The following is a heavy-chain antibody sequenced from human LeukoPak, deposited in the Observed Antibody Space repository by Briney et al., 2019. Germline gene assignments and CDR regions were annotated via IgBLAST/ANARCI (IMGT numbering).Heavy chain of an antibody. D-gene: IGHD1-26*01. CDR3: SRDVGAATNMPEH. Sequence: PGGSLRLSCVASGFTFSSYCMHWVRQAPGKGLVWVSRINGDGTTTTYADSVKGRFTISRDNGRNTLYLQMNSLRAEDTAVYYCSRDVGAATNMPEHWGQGTLVTVSS. J-gene: IGHJ4*02. CDR1: GFTFSSYC. V-gene: IGHV3-74*03. CDR2: INGDGTTT.